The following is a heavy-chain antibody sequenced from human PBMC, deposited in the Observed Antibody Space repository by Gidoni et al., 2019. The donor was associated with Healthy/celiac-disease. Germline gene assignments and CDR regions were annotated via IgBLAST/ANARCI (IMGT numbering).Heavy chain of an antibody. CDR1: GGSVSSGSYY. J-gene: IGHJ4*02. CDR2: IYYNGST. Sequence: QVQLQESGPGLVKPSETLSLTCTVSGGSVSSGSYYWSWIRQPPGKGLEWIGYIYYNGSTNYKPSLQSRVNISVDTSKNQFSLKLSSVTAADTAVYYCARAPDFGSGYLDYWGQGTLVTVSS. D-gene: IGHD3-3*01. V-gene: IGHV4-61*01. CDR3: ARAPDFGSGYLDY.